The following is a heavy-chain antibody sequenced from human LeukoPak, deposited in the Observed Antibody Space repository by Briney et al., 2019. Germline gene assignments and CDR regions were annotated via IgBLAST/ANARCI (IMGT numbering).Heavy chain of an antibody. D-gene: IGHD6-6*01. CDR1: GFTVSSNY. CDR3: AREYEDGSSSLVDY. Sequence: GGSLRLSCAASGFTVSSNYMSWVRRAPGKGLEWVSVIYSGGSTYYADSVKGRFTISRDNSKNTLYLQMNSLRAEDTAVYYCAREYEDGSSSLVDYWGQGTLVTVSS. CDR2: IYSGGST. V-gene: IGHV3-66*02. J-gene: IGHJ4*02.